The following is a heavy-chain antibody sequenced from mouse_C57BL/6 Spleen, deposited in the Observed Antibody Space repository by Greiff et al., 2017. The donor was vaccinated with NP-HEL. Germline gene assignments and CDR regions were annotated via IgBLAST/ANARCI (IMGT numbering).Heavy chain of an antibody. CDR1: GYTFTSYW. Sequence: VQLQQPGAELVKPGASVKLSCKASGYTFTSYWMHWVKQRPGQGLEWIGMIHPNSGSTNSNEKFKSKATLTVDNSSSTAYMQLSSLTSEDSAVYYFHYYGSSQDWYFDVWGTGTTVTVSS. CDR3: HYYGSSQDWYFDV. CDR2: IHPNSGST. J-gene: IGHJ1*03. D-gene: IGHD1-1*01. V-gene: IGHV1-64*01.